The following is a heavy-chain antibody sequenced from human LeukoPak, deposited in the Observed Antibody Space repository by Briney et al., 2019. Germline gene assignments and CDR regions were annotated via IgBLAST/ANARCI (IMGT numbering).Heavy chain of an antibody. CDR3: AKDPLASTTGNYYMDV. CDR2: VSVTGAT. D-gene: IGHD1-1*01. J-gene: IGHJ6*03. V-gene: IGHV3-23*01. CDR1: GFSFSSYA. Sequence: GGSLRLSCAASGFSFSSYAMSWVRQTPGKGLEWVSSVSVTGATYNGDSAKGRFTIYRDNSKNTMYLQMNSLRAEDTAVYYCAKDPLASTTGNYYMDVWGKGTTVIVSS.